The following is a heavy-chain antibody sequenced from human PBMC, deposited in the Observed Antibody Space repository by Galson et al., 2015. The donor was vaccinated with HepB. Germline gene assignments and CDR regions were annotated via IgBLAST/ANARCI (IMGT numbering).Heavy chain of an antibody. D-gene: IGHD1-1*01. CDR1: GFTVSSNY. CDR2: IYGGGST. CDR3: AIDSGDWNQDY. V-gene: IGHV3-66*01. J-gene: IGHJ4*02. Sequence: SLRLSCAGSGFTVSSNYMNWVRQAPGKGLEWVSVIYGGGSTHYADSVRGRFTISRDNSKNTLYLEMNSLRAEDTALYYCAIDSGDWNQDYWGQGTLVTVSS.